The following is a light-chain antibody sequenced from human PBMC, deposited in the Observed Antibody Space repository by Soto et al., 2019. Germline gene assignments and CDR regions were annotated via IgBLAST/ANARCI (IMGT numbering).Light chain of an antibody. Sequence: GDRVTITCRASQGIRNDLGWYQQKPGKAPKLLIYAASSLQSGVPSRFSGSGSGTDFTLTISSLQPEDFATYYCQQSYSTPRTFGQGTKVDIK. V-gene: IGKV1-6*01. CDR3: QQSYSTPRT. CDR1: QGIRND. J-gene: IGKJ1*01. CDR2: AAS.